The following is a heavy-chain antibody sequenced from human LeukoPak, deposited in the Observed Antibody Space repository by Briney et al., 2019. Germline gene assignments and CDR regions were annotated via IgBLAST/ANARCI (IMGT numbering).Heavy chain of an antibody. V-gene: IGHV7-4-1*02. Sequence: ASVKVSCKASGYTFTSYGISWVRQAPGQGLEWMGWIHTDTGNPTYAQGFTGRFVFSLDTSVSTAYLQISSLKAEDTAVYYCARAGIGYCSDNTCSPDYWGQGTLVTVSS. CDR3: ARAGIGYCSDNTCSPDY. D-gene: IGHD2-15*01. CDR2: IHTDTGNP. CDR1: GYTFTSYG. J-gene: IGHJ4*02.